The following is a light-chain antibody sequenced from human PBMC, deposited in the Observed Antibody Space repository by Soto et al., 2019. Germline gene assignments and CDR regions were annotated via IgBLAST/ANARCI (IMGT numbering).Light chain of an antibody. J-gene: IGLJ3*02. V-gene: IGLV2-23*02. CDR2: EVT. CDR3: CSYAGSFTWV. CDR1: SSDIANYDL. Sequence: QSALTQPASVSGSPGQSITISCTGTSSDIANYDLVSWYQQYPGKAPKLIIYEVTERPSGVSDRFSGSKSGNTASLTVSGLQAEDEGAYYCCSYAGSFTWVVGGGTKLTVL.